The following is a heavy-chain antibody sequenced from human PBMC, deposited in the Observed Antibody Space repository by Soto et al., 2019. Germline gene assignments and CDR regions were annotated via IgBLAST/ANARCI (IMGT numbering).Heavy chain of an antibody. V-gene: IGHV4-4*07. D-gene: IGHD1-1*01. Sequence: PSETLSLTCTVSGASISGYYWSWIRKSAGKGLEWIGRIYSTWNTDYNPSLKSRVMMSVDTSKKQFSLRLRSVTAADTAVYYCVRDGTKTLRDWFDPWGQGISVTVSS. CDR3: VRDGTKTLRDWFDP. CDR2: IYSTWNT. CDR1: GASISGYY. J-gene: IGHJ5*02.